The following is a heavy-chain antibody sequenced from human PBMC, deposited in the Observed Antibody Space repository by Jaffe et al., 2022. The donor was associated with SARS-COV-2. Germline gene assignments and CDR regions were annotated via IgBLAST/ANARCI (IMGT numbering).Heavy chain of an antibody. CDR3: ARYHFGGAYFDS. V-gene: IGHV4-39*01. CDR1: GGSISSSSSY. D-gene: IGHD3-16*01. CDR2: IYYGGST. J-gene: IGHJ4*02. Sequence: QLQLQESGPGLVKPSETLSLTCTVSGGSISSSSSYWGWIRQPPGKGLEWIGTIYYGGSTYYNPSLKSRVTISVDTSKNQFSLKLSSVTAADTTVYYCARYHFGGAYFDSWGQGTLVTVSS.